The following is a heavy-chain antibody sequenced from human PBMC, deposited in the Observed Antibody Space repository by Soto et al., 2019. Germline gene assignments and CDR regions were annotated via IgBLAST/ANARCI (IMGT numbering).Heavy chain of an antibody. D-gene: IGHD2-15*01. Sequence: GESLKISCKGSGYSFTSYWIGWVRQMPGKGLEWMGIIYPGDSDTRYSPSFQGQVTISADKSISTAYLQWSSLKASDTAMYYCARPGYCSGGSCSTYYYYGMDVWGQGTKVTVSS. V-gene: IGHV5-51*01. CDR1: GYSFTSYW. J-gene: IGHJ6*02. CDR3: ARPGYCSGGSCSTYYYYGMDV. CDR2: IYPGDSDT.